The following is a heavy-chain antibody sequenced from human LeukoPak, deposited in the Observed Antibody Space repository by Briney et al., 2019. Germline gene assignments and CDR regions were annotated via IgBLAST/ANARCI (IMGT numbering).Heavy chain of an antibody. Sequence: PGGSLRLSCAVSGFTITNYWMSWVRQAPGKGLEWVASIKQGGSVEFYVDSVKGRFTISRDSAKNSLYLQMNSLRDEDTAVYYCVRDPLDYWGQGTLVTVSS. CDR3: VRDPLDY. CDR2: IKQGGSVE. V-gene: IGHV3-7*01. J-gene: IGHJ4*02. CDR1: GFTITNYW.